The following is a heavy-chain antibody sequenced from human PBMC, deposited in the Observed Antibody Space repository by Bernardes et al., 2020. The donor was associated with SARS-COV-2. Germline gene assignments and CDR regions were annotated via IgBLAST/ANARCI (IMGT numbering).Heavy chain of an antibody. D-gene: IGHD3-22*01. Sequence: GGSLRLSCSGSGFTFSSYAMHWVRQAPGKGLEWVAVISYDGSNKYYADSVKGRFTISRDNSKNTLYLQMNSLRAEDTAVYYCARGPVHDSSGYYEYYYYGMDVWGQGTTVTVSS. V-gene: IGHV3-30-3*01. J-gene: IGHJ6*02. CDR1: GFTFSSYA. CDR3: ARGPVHDSSGYYEYYYYGMDV. CDR2: ISYDGSNK.